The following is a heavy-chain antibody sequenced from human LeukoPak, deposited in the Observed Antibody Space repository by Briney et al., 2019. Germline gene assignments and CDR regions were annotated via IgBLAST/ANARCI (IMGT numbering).Heavy chain of an antibody. Sequence: PSETLSLTCTVSGGSISSYYWSWIRQPPGKGLEWIGYIYYSGSTNYNPSLKSRVTISVDTSKNQFSLKLSSVTAADTAVYYCARWDDYSIVFDYWGPGTLVAVSS. D-gene: IGHD4-11*01. CDR1: GGSISSYY. J-gene: IGHJ4*02. CDR3: ARWDDYSIVFDY. CDR2: IYYSGST. V-gene: IGHV4-59*01.